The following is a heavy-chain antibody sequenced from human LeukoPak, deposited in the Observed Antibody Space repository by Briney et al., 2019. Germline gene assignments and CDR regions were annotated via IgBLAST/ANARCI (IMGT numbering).Heavy chain of an antibody. Sequence: PSETLSLACTVSGGSISSGNYYWSWIRQPAGKGLEWIGRLYTSGSTNYNPSLKSRVTISVDTSKNQFSLKLSSVTAADTAVYYCARVHGYCSSTSCYNWFDPWGQGTLVTVSS. CDR3: ARVHGYCSSTSCYNWFDP. D-gene: IGHD2-2*01. CDR2: LYTSGST. J-gene: IGHJ5*02. CDR1: GGSISSGNYY. V-gene: IGHV4-61*02.